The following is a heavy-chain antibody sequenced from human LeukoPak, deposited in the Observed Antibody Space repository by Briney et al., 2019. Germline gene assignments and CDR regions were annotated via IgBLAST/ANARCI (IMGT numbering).Heavy chain of an antibody. D-gene: IGHD5-12*01. Sequence: SETLSLTCTVSGGSISSSSYYWSWIRQPAGKGLEWIGRIYTSGSTNYNPSLKSRVTMSVDTSKNQFSLKLSSVTAADTAVYYCARGAVRGVATITMATYYYYYMDVWGKGTTVTVSS. CDR2: IYTSGST. V-gene: IGHV4-61*02. CDR1: GGSISSSSYY. J-gene: IGHJ6*03. CDR3: ARGAVRGVATITMATYYYYYMDV.